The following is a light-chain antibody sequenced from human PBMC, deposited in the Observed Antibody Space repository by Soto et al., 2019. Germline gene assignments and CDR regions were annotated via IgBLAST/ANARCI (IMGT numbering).Light chain of an antibody. CDR2: AVS. CDR3: SSFSISSTQV. Sequence: QSVLTQPASVSGSSGRSITISCTGTSSDVGRYNFVSWYQQHPGNAPKLLIYAVSDRPSGVSTRFSVSKSGNTASLAISVLQAEDEAVYYCSSFSISSTQVFGTGTKLTVL. J-gene: IGLJ1*01. V-gene: IGLV2-14*03. CDR1: SSDVGRYNF.